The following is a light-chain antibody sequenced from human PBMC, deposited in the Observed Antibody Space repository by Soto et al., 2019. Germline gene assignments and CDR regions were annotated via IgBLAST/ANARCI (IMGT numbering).Light chain of an antibody. CDR2: WGS. V-gene: IGKV2-28*01. J-gene: IGKJ1*01. CDR1: QSLLHSNGYTY. CDR3: MQALQTPWT. Sequence: PLSLPVTAGEPASVSCRSSQSLLHSNGYTYLDWYLQKPGQSPQLLIYWGSNRASGVPDRFSGSGSGTDFTLKISRVEAEDVGVYYCMQALQTPWTFGQGTKVDI.